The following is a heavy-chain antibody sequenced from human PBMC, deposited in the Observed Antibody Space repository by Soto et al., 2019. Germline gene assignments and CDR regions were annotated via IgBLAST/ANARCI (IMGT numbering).Heavy chain of an antibody. CDR2: IIPIFGTA. Sequence: QVQLVQSGAEVQKPGSSVKVSCKASGGTFSSYAISWVRQAPGQGLEWMGGIIPIFGTANYAQKFQGRVTITADESTSTAYMELSSLRSEDTAVYYCARSKKSYDFWSGYYEAFVWGQGTTVTVSS. V-gene: IGHV1-69*01. D-gene: IGHD3-3*01. CDR3: ARSKKSYDFWSGYYEAFV. J-gene: IGHJ6*02. CDR1: GGTFSSYA.